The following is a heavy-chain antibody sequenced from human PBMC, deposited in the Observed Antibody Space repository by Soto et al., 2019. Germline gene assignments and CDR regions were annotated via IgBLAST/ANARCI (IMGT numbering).Heavy chain of an antibody. D-gene: IGHD4-17*01. CDR2: IYYSGST. CDR1: GGSISSYY. V-gene: IGHV4-59*01. CDR3: AREFDYYFQH. Sequence: SETLSLTCPVSGGSISSYYWSWIRQPPGKGLEWIGYIYYSGSTNYNPSLNSRVTISVDTSKNQFSLKLSSVTAADTAVYYCAREFDYYFQHWGQGTLVTVSS. J-gene: IGHJ1*01.